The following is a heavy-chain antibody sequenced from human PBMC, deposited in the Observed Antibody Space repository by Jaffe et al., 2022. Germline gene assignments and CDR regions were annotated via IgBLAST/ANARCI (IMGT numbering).Heavy chain of an antibody. D-gene: IGHD5-12*01. J-gene: IGHJ5*02. CDR3: ARDFTGGTYEEEVWFDP. Sequence: QVQLVQSGAEVKKPGSSVKVSCKASGGTFSSYAISWVRQAPGQGLEWMGGIIPIFGTANYAQKFQGRVTITADESTSTAYMELSSLRSEDTAVYYCARDFTGGTYEEEVWFDPWGQGTLVTVSS. CDR1: GGTFSSYA. V-gene: IGHV1-69*01. CDR2: IIPIFGTA.